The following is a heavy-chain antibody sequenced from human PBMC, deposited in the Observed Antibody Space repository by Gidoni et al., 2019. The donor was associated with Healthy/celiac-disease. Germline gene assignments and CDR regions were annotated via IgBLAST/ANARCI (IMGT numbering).Heavy chain of an antibody. CDR2: MNPNSGNT. CDR3: ARVRRGDYIWGSYRREAFDY. J-gene: IGHJ4*02. V-gene: IGHV1-8*01. D-gene: IGHD3-16*02. CDR1: GYTFTSYD. Sequence: QVQLVQSGAEVKKPAASVKASCKAPGYTFTSYDIKWVRQATGQGPEWMGWMNPNSGNTGYALEFQSRVAMTRNTSISTAYVELSSLRSEDTAVYYCARVRRGDYIWGSYRREAFDYWSQGTLVTVSS.